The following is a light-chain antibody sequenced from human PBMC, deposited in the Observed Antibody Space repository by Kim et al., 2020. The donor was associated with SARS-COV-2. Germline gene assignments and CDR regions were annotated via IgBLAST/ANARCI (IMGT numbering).Light chain of an antibody. J-gene: IGKJ5*01. CDR2: GAS. Sequence: SPGERGTLSCRASQSVSSSYLAWYQQKPGQAPRLLIYGASSRATGIPDRFSGSGSGTDFTLTISRLEPEDFAVYYCQQYASSPITFGQGTRLEIK. CDR1: QSVSSSY. V-gene: IGKV3-20*01. CDR3: QQYASSPIT.